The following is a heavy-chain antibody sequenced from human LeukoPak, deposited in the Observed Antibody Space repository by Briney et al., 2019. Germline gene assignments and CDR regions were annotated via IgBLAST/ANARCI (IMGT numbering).Heavy chain of an antibody. J-gene: IGHJ6*02. CDR3: ARERSVGDSSGYYSYYYGMDV. D-gene: IGHD3-22*01. Sequence: GSSVKVSCKASGGTFSSYAISWVRQAPGQGLEWMGGIIPIFGTANYAQKFQGRVTITADESTSTAYVELSSLRSDDTAVYYCARERSVGDSSGYYSYYYGMDVWGQGTTVTVSS. CDR2: IIPIFGTA. CDR1: GGTFSSYA. V-gene: IGHV1-69*01.